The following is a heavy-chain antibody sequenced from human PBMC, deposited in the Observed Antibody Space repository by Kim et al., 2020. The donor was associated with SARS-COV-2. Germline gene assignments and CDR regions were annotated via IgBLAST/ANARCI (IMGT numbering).Heavy chain of an antibody. CDR3: ARSDGSGHYHI. V-gene: IGHV5-51*01. J-gene: IGHJ4*02. CDR2: IYPADSDT. CDR1: GDTLTQHW. D-gene: IGHD3-10*01. Sequence: GESLKISCQVSGDTLTQHWIAWVRQVPGRGLEWMGLIYPADSDTSYSPSFEGQVTISADRSISTAYLQWSSLKASDTARYYCARSDGSGHYHIWGPGTLVIVSS.